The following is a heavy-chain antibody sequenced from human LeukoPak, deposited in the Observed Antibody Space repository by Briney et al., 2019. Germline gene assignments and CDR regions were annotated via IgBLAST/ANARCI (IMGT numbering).Heavy chain of an antibody. V-gene: IGHV1-2*02. CDR2: INPNSGGT. J-gene: IGHJ4*02. CDR1: GHTFTGYY. D-gene: IGHD5-18*01. CDR3: ARALGTAMVSGIGDY. Sequence: ASVKVSCKASGHTFTGYYMHWVRQAPGQGLEWMGWINPNSGGTNYAQKFQGRVTMTRDTSISTAYMELSRLRSDDTAVYYCARALGTAMVSGIGDYWGQGTLVTVSS.